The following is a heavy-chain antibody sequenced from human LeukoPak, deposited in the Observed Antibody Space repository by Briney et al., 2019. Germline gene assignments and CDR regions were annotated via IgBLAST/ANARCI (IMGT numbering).Heavy chain of an antibody. J-gene: IGHJ5*02. CDR1: GFTFQDYA. V-gene: IGHV3-30*04. CDR3: ARDPPFGSGWSQNHFDP. CDR2: ISYDGGNI. Sequence: PGRSLRLSCAPSGFTFQDYAMHWVRQAPGKGLEWVALISYDGGNIYYGDSVRGRFIISRDNSKNMLYLQMNSLTIEDTAVYYCARDPPFGSGWSQNHFDPWRQATLVTVSS. D-gene: IGHD6-19*01.